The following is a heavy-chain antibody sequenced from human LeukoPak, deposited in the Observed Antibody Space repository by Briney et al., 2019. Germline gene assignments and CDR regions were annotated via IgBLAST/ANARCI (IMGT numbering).Heavy chain of an antibody. CDR3: AKAGLLWFGESWMDV. V-gene: IGHV3-7*01. CDR1: GFIFSTYW. D-gene: IGHD3-10*01. Sequence: GGSLRLSCAASGFIFSTYWTSWVRQAPGKGLEWVANIKEDGSESHYVDSVKGRFTLSRDNAKNSLYLQINSLRAEDTAMYFCAKAGLLWFGESWMDVWGQGTTVTVSS. J-gene: IGHJ6*02. CDR2: IKEDGSES.